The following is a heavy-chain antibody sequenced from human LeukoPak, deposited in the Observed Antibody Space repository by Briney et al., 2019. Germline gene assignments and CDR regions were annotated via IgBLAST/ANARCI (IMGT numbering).Heavy chain of an antibody. CDR3: ARGPQGYLDY. Sequence: SETLSLTCTVSGGSISGYYWSWIRQHPGKGLEWIGYIYYSGSTYYNPSLKSRVTISVDTSKNQFSLKLSSVTAADTAVYYCARGPQGYLDYWGQGTLVTVSS. CDR2: IYYSGST. V-gene: IGHV4-31*03. CDR1: GGSISGYY. J-gene: IGHJ4*02.